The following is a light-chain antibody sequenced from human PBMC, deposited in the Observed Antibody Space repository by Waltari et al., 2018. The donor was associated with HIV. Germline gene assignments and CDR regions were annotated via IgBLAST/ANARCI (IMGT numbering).Light chain of an antibody. J-gene: IGKJ1*01. V-gene: IGKV3-15*01. CDR2: GAS. CDR1: QSVSSN. Sequence: EIVMTQSPATLSVSPGERATLSCRASQSVSSNLAWYQQRPGLAPRLLIYGASTRATGIPARFSGSGSGTEFTLTISSLQSEDFAVYYCQQCNNWPRTFGQGTKVEIK. CDR3: QQCNNWPRT.